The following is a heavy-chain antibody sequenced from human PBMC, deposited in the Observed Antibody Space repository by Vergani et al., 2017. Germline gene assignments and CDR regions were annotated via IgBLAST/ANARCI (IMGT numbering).Heavy chain of an antibody. CDR1: GFTFSSYS. Sequence: EVQLVESGGGLVKPGGSLRLSCAASGFTFSSYSMNWVRQAPGKGLEWVSSISSSSSYIYYADSVKGRFTIARDNAKNSLYLQMNSLRAEDTAVYCCASPGEWNAFDIWGQGTMVTVSS. CDR3: ASPGEWNAFDI. CDR2: ISSSSSYI. J-gene: IGHJ3*02. V-gene: IGHV3-21*01. D-gene: IGHD2-8*01.